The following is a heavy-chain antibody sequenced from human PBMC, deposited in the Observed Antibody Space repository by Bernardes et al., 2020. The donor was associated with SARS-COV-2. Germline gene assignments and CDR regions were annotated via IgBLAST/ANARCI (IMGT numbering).Heavy chain of an antibody. CDR2: IYPDDSES. CDR1: GYSFTSHW. V-gene: IGHV5-51*01. J-gene: IGHJ3*01. D-gene: IGHD6-6*01. CDR3: ATHSDSSERGAFDL. Sequence: GASLKISCHDSGYSFTSHWIAWVRQMPGKGLEWMGMIYPDDSESRFSPSFQGRVTISADKSISTAYLQWTSLKASDTAMYYCATHSDSSERGAFDLWGQGTLVTVSS.